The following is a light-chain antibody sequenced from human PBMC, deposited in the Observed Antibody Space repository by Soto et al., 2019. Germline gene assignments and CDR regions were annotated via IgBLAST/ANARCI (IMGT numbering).Light chain of an antibody. V-gene: IGLV2-8*01. CDR3: SSYAGSSTWV. CDR1: SSDVGAYDY. Sequence: QSALTQPPSASGSLGQSVTIPCTGTSSDVGAYDYVSWYQQHPGKAPKLVIYGVTERPSGVPDRFSGSKSGNTASLTVSGLQSEDEADYYCSSYAGSSTWVFGGGTQL. J-gene: IGLJ3*02. CDR2: GVT.